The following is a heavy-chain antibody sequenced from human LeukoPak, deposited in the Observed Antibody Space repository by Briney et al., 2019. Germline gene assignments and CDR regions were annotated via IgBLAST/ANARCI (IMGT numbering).Heavy chain of an antibody. V-gene: IGHV4-38-2*01. D-gene: IGHD6-19*01. CDR1: GYSISSGYY. J-gene: IGHJ4*02. CDR2: IYHSGNT. Sequence: SETLSLTCAVSGYSISSGYYWGYIRQSPGKGLEWIGSIYHSGNTYYNPSLKSRVTISVDTSKNQFSLKLSSVTAADTAVYYCARNRIAVAGRGLYFDYWGQGTLVTVSS. CDR3: ARNRIAVAGRGLYFDY.